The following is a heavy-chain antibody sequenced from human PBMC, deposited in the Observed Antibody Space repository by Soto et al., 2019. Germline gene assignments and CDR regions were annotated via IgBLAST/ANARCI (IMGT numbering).Heavy chain of an antibody. J-gene: IGHJ6*02. CDR1: GFSISDYG. CDR3: AKGAGDRLSLGMDV. D-gene: IGHD1-26*01. V-gene: IGHV3-30*18. CDR2: ISYDGNNT. Sequence: QVQLVESGGGVVQPGWSLRLSCAASGFSISDYGMEWVRQAPGKGLEWVALISYDGNNTYYADSVKGRFTISRDNSKDTLFLQMTGLRREDTAVYYCAKGAGDRLSLGMDVWGQGTTVTVSS.